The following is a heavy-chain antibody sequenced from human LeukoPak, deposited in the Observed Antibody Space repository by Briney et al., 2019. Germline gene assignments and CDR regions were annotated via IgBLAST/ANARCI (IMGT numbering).Heavy chain of an antibody. CDR2: ISGSGGST. V-gene: IGHV3-23*01. J-gene: IGHJ4*02. Sequence: PGGSLRLSCAASGFTFSSYEMNWVRQAPGKGLEWVSAISGSGGSTYYADSVKGRFTISRDNSKNTLYLQMHSLRAEDTAVYYCAGRGSGSYFDYWGQGTLVTVSS. D-gene: IGHD3-10*01. CDR3: AGRGSGSYFDY. CDR1: GFTFSSYE.